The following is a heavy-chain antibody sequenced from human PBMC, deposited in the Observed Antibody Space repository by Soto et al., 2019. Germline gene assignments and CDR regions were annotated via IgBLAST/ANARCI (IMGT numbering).Heavy chain of an antibody. CDR3: ARVSSSSSQDDY. J-gene: IGHJ4*02. V-gene: IGHV1-69*02. CDR1: GYTFSSYT. CDR2: IIPILGIA. D-gene: IGHD6-6*01. Sequence: ASVKVSCKSSGYTFSSYTISWVRHSPGQGLEWMLRIIPILGIANYAQKFEGRVTITADKSTSTAYMELSSLRSEDTAVYYCARVSSSSSQDDYWGQGTLVTVSS.